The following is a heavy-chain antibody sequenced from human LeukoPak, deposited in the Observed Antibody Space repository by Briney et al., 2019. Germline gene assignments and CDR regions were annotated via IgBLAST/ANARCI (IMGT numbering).Heavy chain of an antibody. CDR3: ARSLSYDSSGYPYYFDY. J-gene: IGHJ4*02. CDR1: GFTFSSYS. D-gene: IGHD3-22*01. V-gene: IGHV3-21*01. CDR2: ISSSSYI. Sequence: GGSLRLSCAASGFTFSSYSMNWVRQAPGKGLEWVSSISSSSYIYYADSVKGRFTISRDNAKNSLYLQMNRLRAEDTAVYYCARSLSYDSSGYPYYFDYWGQGTLVTVSS.